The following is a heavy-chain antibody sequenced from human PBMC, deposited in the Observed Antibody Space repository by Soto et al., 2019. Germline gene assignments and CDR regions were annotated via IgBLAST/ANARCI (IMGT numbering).Heavy chain of an antibody. Sequence: GGSLRLSCAASGFTFSNAWMSWVRQAPGKGLEWVGRIKSKTGGGTTDYAAPGKGRFTISRDNSKNTLYLQMNSLKTEDTAVYYCTTDPKRVVVAATPIDYWGQGTLVTVSS. CDR1: GFTFSNAW. D-gene: IGHD2-15*01. J-gene: IGHJ4*02. CDR2: IKSKTGGGTT. CDR3: TTDPKRVVVAATPIDY. V-gene: IGHV3-15*01.